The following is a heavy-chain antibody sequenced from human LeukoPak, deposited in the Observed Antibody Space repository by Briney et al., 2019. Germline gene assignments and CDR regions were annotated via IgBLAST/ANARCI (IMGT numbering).Heavy chain of an antibody. Sequence: PGGSLRLSCAASGFTFSSYGMSWVRQAPGKGLEWVSAISGSGGSTYYADSVKGRFTISRDNSKNTLYLQMNSLRAEDTAVYYCAKVYGSGSYSNYFDYWGQGTLVTVSS. D-gene: IGHD3-10*01. J-gene: IGHJ4*02. CDR3: AKVYGSGSYSNYFDY. V-gene: IGHV3-23*01. CDR1: GFTFSSYG. CDR2: ISGSGGST.